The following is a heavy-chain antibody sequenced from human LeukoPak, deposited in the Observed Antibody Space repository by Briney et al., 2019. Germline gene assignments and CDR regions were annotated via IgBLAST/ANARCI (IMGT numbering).Heavy chain of an antibody. V-gene: IGHV1-46*01. CDR3: ARERLGYCSSTSCYLWGNYYYYGMDV. CDR1: GYTFTSYY. Sequence: ASVKVSCKASGYTFTSYYMHWVRQAPGQGLEWMGIINPSGGSTSYAQKFQGRVTMTRDTSTSTVYMELSSLRSEDTAVYYCARERLGYCSSTSCYLWGNYYYYGMDVWGQGTTVTVSS. J-gene: IGHJ6*02. D-gene: IGHD2-2*01. CDR2: INPSGGST.